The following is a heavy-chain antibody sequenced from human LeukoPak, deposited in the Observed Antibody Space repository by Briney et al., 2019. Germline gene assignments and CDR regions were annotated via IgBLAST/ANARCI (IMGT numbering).Heavy chain of an antibody. CDR3: ARDPTYYYGSGSYYYYYYYMDV. CDR2: INPNSGGT. Sequence: ASVKVSCKASGYTFTSYGISWVRQAPGQGLGWMGWINPNSGGTNYAQKFQGRVTMTRDTSISTAYMELSRLRSDDTAVYYCARDPTYYYGSGSYYYYYYYMDVWGKGTTVTISS. J-gene: IGHJ6*03. D-gene: IGHD3-10*01. CDR1: GYTFTSYG. V-gene: IGHV1-2*02.